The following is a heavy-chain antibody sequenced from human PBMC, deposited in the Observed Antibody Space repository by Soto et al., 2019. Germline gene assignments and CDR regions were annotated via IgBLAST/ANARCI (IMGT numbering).Heavy chain of an antibody. D-gene: IGHD3-10*01. CDR1: GFTFSSYA. V-gene: IGHV3-23*01. Sequence: GGSLRLSCAASGFTFSSYAMSWVRQAPGKGLEWVSSISERGGSTYYADSVKGRFTISRDTSKNTLSLQMNSLRAEDMAVYYCARKHYYRSGSSFDYWGQGTLVTVSS. CDR2: ISERGGST. J-gene: IGHJ4*02. CDR3: ARKHYYRSGSSFDY.